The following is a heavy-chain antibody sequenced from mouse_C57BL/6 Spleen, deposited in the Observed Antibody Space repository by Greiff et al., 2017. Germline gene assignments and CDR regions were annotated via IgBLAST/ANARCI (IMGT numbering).Heavy chain of an antibody. CDR2: IPPTSGST. J-gene: IGHJ4*01. Sequence: QVQLKQPGAELVKPGASVKLSCKASGYTFTSYWMHWVKQRPGQGLEWIGMIPPTSGSTNYNEKFKSKATLTVDKSSSTAYMQLSSLTSEDSAVYYCASYDSNDYAMDYWGQGTSVTVSS. CDR1: GYTFTSYW. V-gene: IGHV1-64*01. CDR3: ASYDSNDYAMDY. D-gene: IGHD2-5*01.